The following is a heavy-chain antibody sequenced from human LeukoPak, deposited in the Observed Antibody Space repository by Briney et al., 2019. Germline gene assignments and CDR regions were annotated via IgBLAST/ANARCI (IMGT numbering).Heavy chain of an antibody. J-gene: IGHJ4*02. CDR1: GFSFSSYA. D-gene: IGHD2-8*01. CDR2: ISNSGGGII. Sequence: GGSLRLSCAASGFSFSSYAMSWVRQAPGKGPEWVSGISNSGGGIIYYADSVKGRFTISRDYSKNTLYLQMYSLRAEDTAVYYCAKGGNGYCSNGVCSPRAVAAIDYWGQGTLVTVSS. V-gene: IGHV3-23*01. CDR3: AKGGNGYCSNGVCSPRAVAAIDY.